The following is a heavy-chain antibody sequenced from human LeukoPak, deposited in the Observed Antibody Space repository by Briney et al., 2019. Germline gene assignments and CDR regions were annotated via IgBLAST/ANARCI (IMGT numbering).Heavy chain of an antibody. J-gene: IGHJ6*02. CDR1: GGSISSSSYY. CDR2: IYYSGST. CDR3: ARDLFYYGSGSYYFPGDPPTVSGMDV. Sequence: SETLSLTCTVSGGSISSSSYYWGWIRQPPGKGLEWIGSIYYSGSTYYNPSLKSRVTISVDTSKNQFSLKLSSVTAADTAVYYCARDLFYYGSGSYYFPGDPPTVSGMDVWGQGTTVTVSS. D-gene: IGHD3-10*01. V-gene: IGHV4-39*07.